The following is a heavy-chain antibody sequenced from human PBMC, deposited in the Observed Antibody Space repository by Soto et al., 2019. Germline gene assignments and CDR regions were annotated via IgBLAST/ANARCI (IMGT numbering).Heavy chain of an antibody. D-gene: IGHD5-18*01. CDR2: IVVGSGNT. CDR3: AAGKRIQLWLKGYYYYGMDV. CDR1: GFTFTSSA. Sequence: ASVKVSCKASGFTFTSSAVQWVRQARGQRLEWIGWIVVGSGNTNYAQKFKERVTITRDIYTSTAYMELSSLRSADTAVYYCAAGKRIQLWLKGYYYYGMDVWGQGTTVTVSS. J-gene: IGHJ6*02. V-gene: IGHV1-58*01.